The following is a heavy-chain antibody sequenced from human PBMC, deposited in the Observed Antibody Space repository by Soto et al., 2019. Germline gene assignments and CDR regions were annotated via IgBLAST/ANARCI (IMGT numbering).Heavy chain of an antibody. CDR2: IWYDGSNK. D-gene: IGHD2-21*02. V-gene: IGHV3-33*01. CDR3: ARDLPGGNFELSHNCFEP. Sequence: GGSLRLSCAASGFTFSSYGMHWVRQAPGKGLEWVAVIWYDGSNKYYADSVKGRFTISRDNSKNTLYLQMNSLRAEDTAVYYCARDLPGGNFELSHNCFEPWGQGTLVPGSS. CDR1: GFTFSSYG. J-gene: IGHJ5*02.